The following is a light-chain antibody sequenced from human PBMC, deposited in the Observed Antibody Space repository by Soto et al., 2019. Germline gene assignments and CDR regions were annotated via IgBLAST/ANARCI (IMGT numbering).Light chain of an antibody. J-gene: IGKJ1*01. Sequence: VIWMTQSPSLLYASTGDRVTISCRMRQGISSYLAWYQQKPGKAPELLIYAASTLQSGVPSRFSVSGSGTDFTLTTSYLQSEDCATYYCQKYYSFPVTFGQGTKVEIK. CDR2: AAS. CDR1: QGISSY. CDR3: QKYYSFPVT. V-gene: IGKV1D-8*01.